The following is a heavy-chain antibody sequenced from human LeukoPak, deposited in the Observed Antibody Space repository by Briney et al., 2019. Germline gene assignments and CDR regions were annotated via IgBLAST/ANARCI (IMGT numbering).Heavy chain of an antibody. CDR2: IKQDGSEK. Sequence: GGSLRLSCAASGFTFSSSWMTWVRQAPGKGLGWVANIKQDGSEKYYVDSVKGRFTISRDNAKNSLYLQMNSLRAEDTAVYYCARDWSPGGNYYWGQGTLVTVSS. CDR1: GFTFSSSW. CDR3: ARDWSPGGNYY. J-gene: IGHJ4*02. V-gene: IGHV3-7*05. D-gene: IGHD2/OR15-2a*01.